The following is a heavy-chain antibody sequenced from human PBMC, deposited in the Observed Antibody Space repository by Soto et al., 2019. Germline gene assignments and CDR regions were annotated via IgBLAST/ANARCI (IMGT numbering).Heavy chain of an antibody. CDR1: GFSFSNNW. J-gene: IGHJ6*02. CDR2: INSDGSTT. Sequence: QPGGSLRLSCAASGFSFSNNWMHWVRQAPGKGLVWVSRINSDGSTTNYADSVKGRFTISRDNAKNSLYLQMNSLRAEDTAVYYCARVPQWCMHCMDVWGQGTTVTVSS. V-gene: IGHV3-74*01. CDR3: ARVPQWCMHCMDV. D-gene: IGHD2-8*01.